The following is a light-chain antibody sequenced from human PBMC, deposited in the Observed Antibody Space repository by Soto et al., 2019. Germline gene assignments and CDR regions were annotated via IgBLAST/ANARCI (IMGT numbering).Light chain of an antibody. J-gene: IGLJ1*01. CDR3: SSYAGSSELV. V-gene: IGLV2-14*01. Sequence: QSALTQPASVSGSPGQSITISCTGTSSDVGGYNYVSWYQQHPGKAPKLMIYEVSNRPSGVSNRFSGSKSGNTASLTISGLQAEDEADYYCSSYAGSSELVFGTGIKLTVL. CDR1: SSDVGGYNY. CDR2: EVS.